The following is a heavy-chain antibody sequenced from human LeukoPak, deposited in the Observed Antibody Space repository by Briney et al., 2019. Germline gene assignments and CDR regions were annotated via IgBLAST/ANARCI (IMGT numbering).Heavy chain of an antibody. CDR1: GFSFSNYA. V-gene: IGHV3-23*01. Sequence: PGGSLRLSCAASGFSFSNYAMSWVRQAPGKGLEWVSVISGSGRSTYYADSVRGRFTISRDNSKNTLYLQVNSLSAEDTAVYYCARDGGGINSWVWAYAYWGQGALVTVSS. CDR2: ISGSGRST. D-gene: IGHD2-21*01. J-gene: IGHJ4*02. CDR3: ARDGGGINSWVWAYAY.